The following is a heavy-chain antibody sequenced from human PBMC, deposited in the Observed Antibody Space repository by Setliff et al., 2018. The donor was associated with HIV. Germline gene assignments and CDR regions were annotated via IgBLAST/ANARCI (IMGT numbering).Heavy chain of an antibody. J-gene: IGHJ4*02. CDR3: ARDKGYNSFDY. V-gene: IGHV4-59*13. D-gene: IGHD5-18*01. CDR1: GGSISSYY. CDR2: IYYGVSA. Sequence: SETLSLTCTVPGGSISSYYWSWIRQPPGKGLEWIAYIYYGVSANYNPSLKSRVTISVDTSKNQFSLKLSSVTAADTAVYYCARDKGYNSFDYWGQGTLVTVS.